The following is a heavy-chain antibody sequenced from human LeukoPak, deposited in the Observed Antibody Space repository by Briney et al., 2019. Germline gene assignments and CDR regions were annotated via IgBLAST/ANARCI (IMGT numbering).Heavy chain of an antibody. Sequence: ASVKVSCKASGYTFTSYGISWVRQAPGQGLEWMGWISAYNGNTNYAQKLQGRVTMTTDTSTSTAYMELRSLRSDDTAVYYCARAGYYDSSGYYIHVLDYWGQGTLVTVSS. J-gene: IGHJ4*02. CDR3: ARAGYYDSSGYYIHVLDY. CDR1: GYTFTSYG. CDR2: ISAYNGNT. D-gene: IGHD3-22*01. V-gene: IGHV1-18*01.